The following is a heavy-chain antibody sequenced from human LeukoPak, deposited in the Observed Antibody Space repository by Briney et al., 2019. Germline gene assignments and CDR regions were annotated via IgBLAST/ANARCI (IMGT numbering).Heavy chain of an antibody. CDR2: ISGSGGST. D-gene: IGHD3-3*01. V-gene: IGHV3-23*01. CDR1: GFTFSSYA. J-gene: IGHJ4*02. Sequence: GGSLRLPCAASGFTFSSYAMSWVRQAPGKGLEWVLAISGSGGSTYYADSVKGRFTISRDNSKNTLYLQMNSLRAEDTAVYYCAKDLRLAITIFGVVTLGGFDYWGQGTLVTVSS. CDR3: AKDLRLAITIFGVVTLGGFDY.